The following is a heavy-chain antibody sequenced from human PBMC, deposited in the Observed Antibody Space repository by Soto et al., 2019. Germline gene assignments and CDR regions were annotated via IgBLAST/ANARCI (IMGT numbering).Heavy chain of an antibody. J-gene: IGHJ4*02. CDR3: AKDPITGYSYGGFDY. Sequence: GGSLRLSCAASGFTFSSYSMNWVRQAPGKGLEWVAVISYDGSNKYYADSVKGRFTISRDNSKNTLYLQMNSLRAEDTAVYYCAKDPITGYSYGGFDYWGQGTLVTVSS. CDR1: GFTFSSYS. CDR2: ISYDGSNK. V-gene: IGHV3-30*18. D-gene: IGHD5-18*01.